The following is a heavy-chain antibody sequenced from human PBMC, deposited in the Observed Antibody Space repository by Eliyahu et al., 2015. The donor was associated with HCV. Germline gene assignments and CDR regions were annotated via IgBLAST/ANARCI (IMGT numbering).Heavy chain of an antibody. CDR1: GYNFGSYY. V-gene: IGHV1-46*01. CDR3: ARALYCTGGSCYGWFDP. CDR2: IHPSGGAT. J-gene: IGHJ5*02. Sequence: QVQLVQSGAEVKKPGVSVRVSCKASGYNFGSYYMHWVRQAPGQGLEXMGMIHPSGGATNYAPKFQDRVTMTRDTSTSTVYMELNTLRSEDTAMYYCARALYCTGGSCYGWFDPWGQGTLVTVSS. D-gene: IGHD2-15*01.